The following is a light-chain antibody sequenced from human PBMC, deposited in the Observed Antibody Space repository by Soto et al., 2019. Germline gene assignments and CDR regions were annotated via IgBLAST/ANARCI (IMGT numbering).Light chain of an antibody. CDR1: QSVSSSY. CDR3: QQYGSSKRT. CDR2: GAS. V-gene: IGKV3-20*01. Sequence: EIVLTHSPGTLSLSPGERATLSCRASQSVSSSYLAWYQQKPGQAPRLLIYGASSRATGIPDRFSGSGSGKYYPLTISRLEPEEFAVYYCQQYGSSKRTFGGGTKVEIK. J-gene: IGKJ4*01.